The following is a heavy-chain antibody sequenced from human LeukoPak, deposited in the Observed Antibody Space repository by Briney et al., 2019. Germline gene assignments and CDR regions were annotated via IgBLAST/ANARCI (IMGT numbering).Heavy chain of an antibody. CDR2: INWISGST. J-gene: IGHJ5*02. CDR1: GFTFDDYG. V-gene: IGHV3-20*04. CDR3: ARVMGTDSSGYYYH. Sequence: PGGSLRLSXAASGFTFDDYGMSWVRQAPGKGLGWVCGINWISGSTGYEDSVKGRFTISRDNAKNSLYLQMNSMRAEDTALYYCARVMGTDSSGYYYHWGQGSLVTVSS. D-gene: IGHD3-22*01.